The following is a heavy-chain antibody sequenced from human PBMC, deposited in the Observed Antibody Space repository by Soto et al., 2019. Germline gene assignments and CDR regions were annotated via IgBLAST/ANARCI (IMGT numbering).Heavy chain of an antibody. CDR2: IYPGDSDT. D-gene: IGHD6-13*01. Sequence: PGESLKISCKGSGYSFTSYWIGWVRQMPGKGLEWMGIIYPGDSDTRYSPSFQGQVTISADKSISTAYLQWSSLKASDTAMYYCARSDSSWYPVPYYFDYWGQGTLVTVSS. CDR1: GYSFTSYW. V-gene: IGHV5-51*01. CDR3: ARSDSSWYPVPYYFDY. J-gene: IGHJ4*02.